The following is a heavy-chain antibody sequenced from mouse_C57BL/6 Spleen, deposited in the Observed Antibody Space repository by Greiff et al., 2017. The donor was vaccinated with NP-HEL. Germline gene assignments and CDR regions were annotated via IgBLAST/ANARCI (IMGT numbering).Heavy chain of an antibody. Sequence: QVQLQQSGAELARPGASVKMSCKASGYTFTSYTMHWVKQRPGQGLEWIGYINPSSGYTKYNQKFKDKATLTADKSFSTACMQLSSLTSEDSAVYYRAKLGRAYFDYWGQGTTLTVSS. CDR3: AKLGRAYFDY. J-gene: IGHJ2*01. CDR1: GYTFTSYT. D-gene: IGHD4-1*01. V-gene: IGHV1-4*01. CDR2: INPSSGYT.